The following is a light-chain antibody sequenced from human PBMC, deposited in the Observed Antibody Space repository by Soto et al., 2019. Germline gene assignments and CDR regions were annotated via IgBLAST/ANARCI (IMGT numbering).Light chain of an antibody. CDR1: TGAVTSGHY. V-gene: IGLV7-43*01. Sequence: QTVVTQEPSLTVSPGGTVTLTCASSTGAVTSGHYTNWLQQKPGQAPRALIYSTDTKHSWTPARFSGSLLGGKAALTLSGAQPEYEADYYCLLYYGGAVIFGGGTKLTVL. CDR2: STD. J-gene: IGLJ2*01. CDR3: LLYYGGAVI.